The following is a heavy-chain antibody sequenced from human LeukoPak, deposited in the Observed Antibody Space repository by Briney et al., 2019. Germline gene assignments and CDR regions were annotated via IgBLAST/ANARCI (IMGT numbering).Heavy chain of an antibody. CDR3: ARDRYGSH. D-gene: IGHD3-9*01. V-gene: IGHV4-34*01. CDR2: INHSGST. CDR1: GGSFSGYY. Sequence: SETLSLTCAVYGGSFSGYYWSWIRQPPGKGLEWIGEINHSGSTNYNPSLKSRVTISVDTSKNQFSLKLSSVTAADTAVYYCARDRYGSHWGQGTMVTVSS. J-gene: IGHJ3*01.